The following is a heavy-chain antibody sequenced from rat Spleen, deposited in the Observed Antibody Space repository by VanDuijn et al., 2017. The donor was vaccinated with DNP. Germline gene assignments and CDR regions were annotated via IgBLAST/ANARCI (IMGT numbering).Heavy chain of an antibody. V-gene: IGHV5-31*01. CDR2: ITSSGGST. CDR1: GFTFNNYW. Sequence: EVQLVESGGDLVQPGRSLKLSCVASGFTFNNYWMTWIRQVPGKGLEWVASITSSGGSTYYPDSVKGRFTISRDNAKNTLYLQMNSLRSEDTATYYCARENYYDGSYYYRNYFDYWGQGVMVTVSS. CDR3: ARENYYDGSYYYRNYFDY. D-gene: IGHD1-12*02. J-gene: IGHJ2*01.